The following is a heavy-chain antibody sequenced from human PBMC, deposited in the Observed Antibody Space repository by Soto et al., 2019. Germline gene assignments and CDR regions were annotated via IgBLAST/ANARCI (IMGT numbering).Heavy chain of an antibody. D-gene: IGHD1-26*01. CDR2: ISNSDDVG. V-gene: IGHV3-23*01. J-gene: IGHJ4*02. Sequence: EVQVLESGGALVYPTGSLRLSCSASGFNFTNHVINWVRQAPGKGLEWVSSISNSDDVGFYADSVRGRFIVSRDISTNSVCLQMNFLRVEDTAIYYFAKTVGATKLEDYWGQGTLVTVSS. CDR3: AKTVGATKLEDY. CDR1: GFNFTNHV.